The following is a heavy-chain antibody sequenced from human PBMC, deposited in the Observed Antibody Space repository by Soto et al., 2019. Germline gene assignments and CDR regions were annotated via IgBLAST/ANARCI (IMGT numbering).Heavy chain of an antibody. CDR1: GFTFSSYA. J-gene: IGHJ4*02. D-gene: IGHD2-8*01. CDR3: ARDSRFWAGSVLMVYPNAGDY. Sequence: QVQLVESGGGVVQPGRSLRLSCAASGFTFSSYAMHWVRQAPGKGLEWVAVISYDGSNKYYADPVKGRFTISRDNSKNTLYLKMNSLRAEDMAVYYCARDSRFWAGSVLMVYPNAGDYWGQGTLVTVSS. CDR2: ISYDGSNK. V-gene: IGHV3-30-3*01.